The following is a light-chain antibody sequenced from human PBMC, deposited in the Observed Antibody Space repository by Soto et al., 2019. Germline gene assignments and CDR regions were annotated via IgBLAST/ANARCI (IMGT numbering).Light chain of an antibody. J-gene: IGKJ2*01. CDR3: QQRGA. CDR1: QSVDSS. V-gene: IGKV3-11*01. CDR2: DAS. Sequence: EVVLTQSPATLSLSPGERATLSCRASQSVDSSLAWYQQKVGQAPRLLIYDASNRATGIPGRFSGSGSGTVFTITLSCLEPEDFSVYYCQQRGAFGQGTKVEI.